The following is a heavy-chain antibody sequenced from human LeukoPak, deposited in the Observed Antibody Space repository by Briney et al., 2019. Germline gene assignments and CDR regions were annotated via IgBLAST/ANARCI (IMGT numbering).Heavy chain of an antibody. J-gene: IGHJ4*02. V-gene: IGHV4-61*02. CDR3: ARTPDSSGYYLNY. CDR2: IYTSGST. Sequence: SQTLSLTCTVSGGSISSGSYYWSWIRQPAGKGLEWIGRIYTSGSTNYNPSLKSRVTISVDTSKNQFSLKLSSVTAADTAVYYCARTPDSSGYYLNYWGQGTLATVSS. CDR1: GGSISSGSYY. D-gene: IGHD3-22*01.